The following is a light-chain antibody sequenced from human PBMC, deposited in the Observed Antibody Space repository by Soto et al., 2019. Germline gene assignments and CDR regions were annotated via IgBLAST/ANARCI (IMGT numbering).Light chain of an antibody. CDR1: QSISSW. Sequence: DIQMTQSPSTLPASVGDRVTITCRASQSISSWLAWSQQKPGKAPKLLIYRASSLESGVPSRLSGRGSGTESTLTICRLQSDDFATYYCQQYYSYSYTFGHGTKLEIK. CDR2: RAS. J-gene: IGKJ2*01. CDR3: QQYYSYSYT. V-gene: IGKV1-5*03.